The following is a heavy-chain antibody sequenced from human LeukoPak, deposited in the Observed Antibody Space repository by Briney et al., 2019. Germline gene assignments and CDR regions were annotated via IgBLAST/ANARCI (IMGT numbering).Heavy chain of an antibody. CDR2: IYYDGSNK. V-gene: IGHV3-33*08. J-gene: IGHJ4*02. Sequence: GGSLRLSCAASGFTFSTYGMHWVRQAPGKGLEWVALIYYDGSNKYYADSVKGRFTVSRDNSQNTLYLQMNILRAEDMGVYYCTREEVRAPLDHWGQGTLVTVSS. CDR1: GFTFSTYG. D-gene: IGHD3-10*01. CDR3: TREEVRAPLDH.